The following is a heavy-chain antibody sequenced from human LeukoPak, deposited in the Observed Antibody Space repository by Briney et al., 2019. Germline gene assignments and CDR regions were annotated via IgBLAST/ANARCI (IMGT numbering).Heavy chain of an antibody. J-gene: IGHJ4*02. V-gene: IGHV4-59*01. Sequence: SETLSLTCTVSGGSISSYYWSWIRQPPGKGLEWIGYIYYSGSTNYNPSLKSRVTISVDTSKNQFSLKLSSVTAADTAVYYCARGTEWEQQLGLDYWGQGTLVTVSS. CDR1: GGSISSYY. CDR2: IYYSGST. CDR3: ARGTEWEQQLGLDY. D-gene: IGHD6-13*01.